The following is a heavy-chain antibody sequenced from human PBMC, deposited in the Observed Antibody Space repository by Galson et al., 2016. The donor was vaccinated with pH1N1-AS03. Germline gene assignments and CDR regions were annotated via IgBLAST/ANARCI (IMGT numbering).Heavy chain of an antibody. J-gene: IGHJ6*02. CDR2: INPNTGGA. Sequence: SVKVSCKASGYTFTDYYIHWVRQAPGQGLEWMGWINPNTGGAKYARKFQGRVIMSRDASITTAYLERTSLTSDDTAVFYCARDGCFHYFGLGVWGQGTAVTVS. CDR1: GYTFTDYY. CDR3: ARDGCFHYFGLGV. D-gene: IGHD2-21*01. V-gene: IGHV1-2*02.